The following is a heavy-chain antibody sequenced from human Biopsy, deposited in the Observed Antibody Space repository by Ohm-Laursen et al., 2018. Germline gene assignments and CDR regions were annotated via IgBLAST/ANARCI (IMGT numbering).Heavy chain of an antibody. J-gene: IGHJ4*02. Sequence: SLRLSCAASGFTFSGFSMNWIRQAPGKGLEWVSSISASGNHIYYTDSVKGRFTVSRDNGKNSVYLQMNSLRVDDTAVYYCARDGEAKYCKHGVCPSDFWGQGTLVTVSS. CDR1: GFTFSGFS. D-gene: IGHD2-8*01. CDR3: ARDGEAKYCKHGVCPSDF. CDR2: ISASGNHI. V-gene: IGHV3-21*01.